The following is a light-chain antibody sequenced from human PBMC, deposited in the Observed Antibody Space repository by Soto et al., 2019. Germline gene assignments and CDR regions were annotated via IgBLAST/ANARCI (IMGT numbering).Light chain of an antibody. CDR1: QSVSNNY. CDR3: QQYNDWPRT. J-gene: IGKJ1*01. V-gene: IGKV3-20*01. CDR2: GAS. Sequence: EIVLTQSPGTLSLSPVERATLSCRASQSVSNNYLAWYQQKPGQAPRLLIYGASNRATGIPDRFSGSGSGTDFTLTISSLQSEDFAVYYCQQYNDWPRTFGQGTKVDIK.